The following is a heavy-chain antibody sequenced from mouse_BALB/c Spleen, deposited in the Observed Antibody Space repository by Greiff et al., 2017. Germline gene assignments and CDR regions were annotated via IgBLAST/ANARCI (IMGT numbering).Heavy chain of an antibody. CDR1: GFTFSSYA. CDR2: ISSGGST. Sequence: EVQRVESGGGLVKPGGSLKLSCAASGFTFSSYAMSWVRQTPEKRLEWVASISSGGSTYYPDSVKGRFTISRDNARNILYLQMGSLRSEDTAMYYCARGDGYDGPYFDYWGQGTTLTVSS. D-gene: IGHD2-3*01. V-gene: IGHV5-6-5*01. CDR3: ARGDGYDGPYFDY. J-gene: IGHJ2*01.